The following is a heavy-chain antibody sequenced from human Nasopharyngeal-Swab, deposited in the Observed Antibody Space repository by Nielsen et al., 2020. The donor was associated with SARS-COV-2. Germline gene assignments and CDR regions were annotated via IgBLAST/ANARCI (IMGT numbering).Heavy chain of an antibody. Sequence: GSLRLPCTVPGGSISSYYWSWIRQPPGKGLEWIGYIYYSGSTNYNPSLKSRVTISVDTSKNQFSLKLSSVTAADTAGDYCARLPYDFWSGYFDYWGQGTLVTVSS. CDR1: GGSISSYY. CDR3: ARLPYDFWSGYFDY. J-gene: IGHJ4*02. V-gene: IGHV4-59*13. D-gene: IGHD3-3*01. CDR2: IYYSGST.